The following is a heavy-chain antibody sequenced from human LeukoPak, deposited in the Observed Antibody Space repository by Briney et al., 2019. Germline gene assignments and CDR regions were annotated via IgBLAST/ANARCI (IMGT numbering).Heavy chain of an antibody. CDR1: GFTVSSNY. D-gene: IGHD3-22*01. Sequence: GGSLRLSCAASGFTVSSNYMSWVCQAPGKGLEWVSVIYSGGSTYYADSVKGRFTISRDNSKNTLYLQMNSLRAEDTAVYYCARELYYYDSSGYYRYFDYWGQGTLVTVSS. CDR2: IYSGGST. V-gene: IGHV3-66*02. CDR3: ARELYYYDSSGYYRYFDY. J-gene: IGHJ4*02.